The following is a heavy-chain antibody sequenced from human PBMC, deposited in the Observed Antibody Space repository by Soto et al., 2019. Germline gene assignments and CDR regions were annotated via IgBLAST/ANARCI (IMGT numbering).Heavy chain of an antibody. Sequence: SETLSLTCTVSGGSISSGGGYWSWIRQPPGKGLEWIGYIYYSGSTNYNPSLKSRVTISVDTSKNQFSLKLSSVTAADTAVYYCARTLYSYGPRFDYWGQGTLVTVSS. D-gene: IGHD5-18*01. J-gene: IGHJ4*02. CDR2: IYYSGST. CDR3: ARTLYSYGPRFDY. CDR1: GGSISSGGGY. V-gene: IGHV4-61*08.